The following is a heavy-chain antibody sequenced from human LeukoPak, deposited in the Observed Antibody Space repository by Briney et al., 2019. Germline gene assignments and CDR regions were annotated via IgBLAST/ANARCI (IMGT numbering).Heavy chain of an antibody. D-gene: IGHD4/OR15-4a*01. Sequence: PGGSLRLSCAASGFTFDNFAMSWVRQAQGKGLEWVSTISGGGSDTYYADSVKGRFTISRDNSKNTLFLQVNSLRAEDTAVYYCAKTSEYTHANKNDYWGQGSLVTVSS. CDR1: GFTFDNFA. CDR2: ISGGGSDT. V-gene: IGHV3-23*01. CDR3: AKTSEYTHANKNDY. J-gene: IGHJ4*02.